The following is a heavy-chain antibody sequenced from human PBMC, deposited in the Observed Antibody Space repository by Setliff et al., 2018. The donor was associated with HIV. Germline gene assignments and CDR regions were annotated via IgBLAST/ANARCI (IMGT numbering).Heavy chain of an antibody. Sequence: ASVKVSCKASGYTFTGYYMHWVRQAPGQGLEWMGWINPNNGGTNYAQKFQGRVTMTRDTSISTAYVELSRLRSDDRAVYYCAGDYYDSSGYSFFPGLPDYWGQGTLVTVSS. CDR1: GYTFTGYY. D-gene: IGHD3-22*01. J-gene: IGHJ4*02. V-gene: IGHV1-2*02. CDR2: INPNNGGT. CDR3: AGDYYDSSGYSFFPGLPDY.